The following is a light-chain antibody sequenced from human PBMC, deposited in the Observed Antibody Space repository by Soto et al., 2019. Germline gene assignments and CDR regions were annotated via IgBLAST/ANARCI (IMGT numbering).Light chain of an antibody. J-gene: IGKJ5*01. CDR2: GAS. CDR3: QQYGSSPIT. Sequence: EIVLTQSPGTLSLPPGETATLSCRASQSVSSRDLAWYQQKPGQAPRLLIYGASSRATGIPDRFSGSGSGTDFTLTISRLEPEDFAVYFCQQYGSSPITFGQGTRLEIK. CDR1: QSVSSRD. V-gene: IGKV3-20*01.